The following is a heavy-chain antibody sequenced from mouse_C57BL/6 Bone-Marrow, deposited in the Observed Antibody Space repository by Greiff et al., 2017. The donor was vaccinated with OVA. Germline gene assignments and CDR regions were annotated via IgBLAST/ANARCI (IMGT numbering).Heavy chain of an antibody. J-gene: IGHJ3*01. V-gene: IGHV5-12*01. CDR1: GFTFSDYY. CDR3: ARHAY. CDR2: ISNGGGST. Sequence: EVKVVESGGGLVQPGGSLKLSCAASGFTFSDYYMYWVRQTPEKRLEWVAYISNGGGSTYYPDTVKGRFTISRDNAKNTLYLQMSRLKSEDTAMYYCARHAYWGQGTLVTVSA.